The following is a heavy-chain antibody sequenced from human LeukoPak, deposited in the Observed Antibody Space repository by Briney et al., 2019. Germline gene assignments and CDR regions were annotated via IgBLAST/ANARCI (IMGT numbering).Heavy chain of an antibody. D-gene: IGHD1-1*01. CDR3: ARDWKTNSFDY. CDR1: GFTFSSYG. CDR2: ISYDGSNK. J-gene: IGHJ4*02. V-gene: IGHV3-30*03. Sequence: GGSLRLSCAASGFTFSSYGMHWVRQAPGKGLGWVAVISYDGSNKYYADSVKGRFTISRDNSKNTLYLQMDSLRAEDTAIYYCARDWKTNSFDYWGQGTLVTVSS.